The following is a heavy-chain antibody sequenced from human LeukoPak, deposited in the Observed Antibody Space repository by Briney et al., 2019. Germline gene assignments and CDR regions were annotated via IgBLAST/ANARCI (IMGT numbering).Heavy chain of an antibody. CDR2: INPNSGGT. CDR3: AREQLAPYYYYGMDV. Sequence: ASVKVSCKASGYTFTGYYMQWVRQAPGQGLEWMGRINPNSGGTNYAQKFQGRVTMTRDTSISTAYMELSRLRSDDTAVYYCAREQLAPYYYYGMDVWGQGTTVTVSS. D-gene: IGHD6-6*01. J-gene: IGHJ6*02. CDR1: GYTFTGYY. V-gene: IGHV1-2*06.